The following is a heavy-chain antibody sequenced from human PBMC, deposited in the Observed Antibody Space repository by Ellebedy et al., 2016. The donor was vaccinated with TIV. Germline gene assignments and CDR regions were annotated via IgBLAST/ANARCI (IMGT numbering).Heavy chain of an antibody. V-gene: IGHV3-74*01. CDR1: GFTFSSYW. CDR2: INSDGSST. J-gene: IGHJ4*02. Sequence: PGGSLRLSCAASGFTFSSYWMHWVRQAPGKGLVWVSGINSDGSSTSYADSVKGRFTISRDNAKNTLYLQMNSLRAEATAVYYCARDNPLGIKNFDHWGQGTLVTVSS. D-gene: IGHD7-27*01. CDR3: ARDNPLGIKNFDH.